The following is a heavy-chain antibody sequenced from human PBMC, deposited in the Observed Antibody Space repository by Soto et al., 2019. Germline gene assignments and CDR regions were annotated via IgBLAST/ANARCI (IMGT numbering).Heavy chain of an antibody. CDR1: GGPFSSYY. Sequence: SETLSLTCSVFGGPFSSYYWSWIRQPPGKGLEWIGYIDYSGSTNYNPSLKSRVNISIDMSKKHFSLKLSSVTAADTAVYYCARIPYLSYFAYWGQGSLVTVSS. J-gene: IGHJ4*02. V-gene: IGHV4-59*08. CDR2: IDYSGST. CDR3: ARIPYLSYFAY. D-gene: IGHD2-21*01.